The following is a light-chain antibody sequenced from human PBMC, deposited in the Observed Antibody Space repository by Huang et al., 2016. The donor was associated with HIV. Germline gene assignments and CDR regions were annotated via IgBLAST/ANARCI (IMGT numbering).Light chain of an antibody. V-gene: IGKV1-5*03. CDR3: QQYNTFT. CDR2: EAS. J-gene: IGKJ3*01. Sequence: DIQMTQSPSTLSAAIGDRVTITCRASQSVSTRLAWYQQKPGKAPRLLIQEASSLESGVPSRFSGSGSGTEFTLTISSLQPADSATYSCQQYNTFTFGPGTKVDI. CDR1: QSVSTR.